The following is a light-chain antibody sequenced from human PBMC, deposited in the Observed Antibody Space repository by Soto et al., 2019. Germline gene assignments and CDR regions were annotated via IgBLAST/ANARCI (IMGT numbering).Light chain of an antibody. J-gene: IGKJ1*01. CDR3: QEYNTWPWT. CDR1: QSINSF. CDR2: GAS. Sequence: EIVLTQSPGTLSLSPGEGATLSCRASQSINSFLAWYQQKLGQAPRVLIYGASTRATGIPARFTGSGSGTEFILTITSLQSEDSAVYYCQEYNTWPWTFGQGTKVDIK. V-gene: IGKV3-15*01.